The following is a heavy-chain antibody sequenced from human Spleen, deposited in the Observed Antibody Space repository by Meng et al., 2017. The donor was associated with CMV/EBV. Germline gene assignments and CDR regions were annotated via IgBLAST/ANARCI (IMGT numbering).Heavy chain of an antibody. CDR3: ARPYDFWSGVLYYYYGMDV. J-gene: IGHJ6*02. CDR2: IIPIFGTA. CDR1: GGTFSSYA. Sequence: SVKVSCKASGGTFSSYAISWVRQAPGQGLEWMGGIIPIFGTANYAQKFQGRVTITADKSTSTAYMELSSLRSEDTAVYYCARPYDFWSGVLYYYYGMDVWGQGTTVTVSS. D-gene: IGHD3-3*01. V-gene: IGHV1-69*06.